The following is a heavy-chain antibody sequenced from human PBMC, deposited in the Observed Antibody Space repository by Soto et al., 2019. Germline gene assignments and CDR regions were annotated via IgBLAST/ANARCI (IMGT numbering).Heavy chain of an antibody. Sequence: SETLSLTCTVSGGSISSYYWSWIRQPPGKGLEWIGYIYYSGSTNYNPSLKSRVTISVDTSKNQFSLKLSSVTAADTAVYYCAARDGYNWDFDYWGQGTLVTVS. V-gene: IGHV4-59*01. J-gene: IGHJ4*02. CDR2: IYYSGST. CDR3: AARDGYNWDFDY. CDR1: GGSISSYY. D-gene: IGHD5-12*01.